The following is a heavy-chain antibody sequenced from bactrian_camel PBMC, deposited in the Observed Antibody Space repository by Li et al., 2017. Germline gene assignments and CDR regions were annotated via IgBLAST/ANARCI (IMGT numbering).Heavy chain of an antibody. J-gene: IGHJ4*01. CDR2: INSGGGST. CDR1: GFTFSNYD. CDR3: ASSQALAACDNPLAYHS. D-gene: IGHD1*01. V-gene: IGHV3S40*01. Sequence: DVQLVESGGGLVQPGGSLRLSCAASGFTFSNYDMSWVRQAAGKGLEWVSEINSGGGSTYYADSVKGRFTISRDNAKNTVYLQMNSLKPEDTAMYYCASSQALAACDNPLAYHSWGRGTQVTVS.